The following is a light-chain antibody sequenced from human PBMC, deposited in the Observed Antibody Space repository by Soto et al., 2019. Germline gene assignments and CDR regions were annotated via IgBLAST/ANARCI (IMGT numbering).Light chain of an antibody. V-gene: IGKV3-11*01. Sequence: EIVLTQSPATLSLSPGERATLSCRASQSVSSYLAWYQQKPGQAPRLLIYDASNRATGIPARFSGSGSGTDFTLTIRSLVPEDFAVYYCQQRSNWAPDLTFGPGTKVDIK. CDR3: QQRSNWAPDLT. CDR2: DAS. CDR1: QSVSSY. J-gene: IGKJ3*01.